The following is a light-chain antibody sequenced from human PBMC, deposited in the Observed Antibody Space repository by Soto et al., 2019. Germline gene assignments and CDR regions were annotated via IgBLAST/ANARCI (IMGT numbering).Light chain of an antibody. CDR3: QQDYSTLDMST. J-gene: IGKJ2*01. V-gene: IGKV1-39*01. CDR2: AAS. CDR1: QSISSS. Sequence: DIQMTQSPSSLSASVGDRVTITCRASQSISSSLTWYQQKPGNAPKLLIYAASSLQSGVPSRFSGSGSGTDFTLTISSLQPQDFAAYYCQQDYSTLDMSTFGQGTKLEVK.